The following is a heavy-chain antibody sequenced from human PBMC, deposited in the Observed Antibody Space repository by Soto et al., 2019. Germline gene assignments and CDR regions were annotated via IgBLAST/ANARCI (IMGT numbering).Heavy chain of an antibody. CDR3: ARGSSLVGGLDY. J-gene: IGHJ4*02. CDR1: GYTFNRYD. CDR2: ISVYSGNT. Sequence: ASVKVSCKASGYTFNRYDITWVRQAPGQGLEWMGWISVYSGNTNYAQKLQGRVTMTTDTSTGTGYMEVRSLRSDDTAVYYCARGSSLVGGLDYWGQGTLVTVSS. V-gene: IGHV1-18*01. D-gene: IGHD1-26*01.